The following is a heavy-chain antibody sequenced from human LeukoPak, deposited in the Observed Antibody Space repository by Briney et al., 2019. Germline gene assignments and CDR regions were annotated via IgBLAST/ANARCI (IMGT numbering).Heavy chain of an antibody. CDR2: ISYDGSNK. J-gene: IGHJ3*01. CDR3: RGSHAFD. D-gene: IGHD3-10*01. Sequence: GGSLRLSCAASGFTFSSYAMHWVRQAPGKGLEWVAVISYDGSNKYYADSVKGRFTISRDNSKNTLYLQMNSLRAEDTAVYYCRGSHAFDLGPRDNGHRLF. V-gene: IGHV3-30-3*01. CDR1: GFTFSSYA.